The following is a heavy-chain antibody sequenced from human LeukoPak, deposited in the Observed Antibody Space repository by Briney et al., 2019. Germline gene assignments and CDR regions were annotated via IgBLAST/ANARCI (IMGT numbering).Heavy chain of an antibody. CDR1: GFTFGTYW. CDR2: IKLDGSEK. CDR3: ARDQYDTWSRRGNFDS. Sequence: GGSLRLSCVASGFTFGTYWMSWVRQAPGKGLEWVANIKLDGSEKNYVDSVKGRFTISRDNTKNSLYLQMNSLRVEDTAVFYCARDQYDTWSRRGNFDSWGQGTLVIVSS. D-gene: IGHD3-3*01. V-gene: IGHV3-7*03. J-gene: IGHJ4*02.